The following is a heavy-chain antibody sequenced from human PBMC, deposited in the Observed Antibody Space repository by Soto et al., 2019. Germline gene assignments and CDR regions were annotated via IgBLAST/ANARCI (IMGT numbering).Heavy chain of an antibody. Sequence: PSETLSLTCTASGGSITISSHFWGWVRQPPGKGLEWIGTIYFTGNTYYTPSLKSRLTMSIDTSKNEFSLRLNSVTAADTAVYYCAGQTFTIAAASYGRSNWFDPWGPGTLVTVSS. J-gene: IGHJ5*02. D-gene: IGHD6-25*01. CDR2: IYFTGNT. CDR3: AGQTFTIAAASYGRSNWFDP. CDR1: GGSITISSHF. V-gene: IGHV4-39*01.